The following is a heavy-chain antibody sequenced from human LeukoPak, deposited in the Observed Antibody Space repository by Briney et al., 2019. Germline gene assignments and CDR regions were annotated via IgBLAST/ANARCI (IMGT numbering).Heavy chain of an antibody. J-gene: IGHJ5*02. CDR1: GYTFTGYY. V-gene: IGHV1-2*06. Sequence: ASVKVSCKASGYTFTGYYMHWVRQAPGQGLEWMGRINPNSGGTNYAQKLQGRVTMTTDTSTSTAYMELRSLRSDDTAVSYCARDITIFESGFDPWGQGTLVTVSS. CDR2: INPNSGGT. CDR3: ARDITIFESGFDP. D-gene: IGHD3-3*01.